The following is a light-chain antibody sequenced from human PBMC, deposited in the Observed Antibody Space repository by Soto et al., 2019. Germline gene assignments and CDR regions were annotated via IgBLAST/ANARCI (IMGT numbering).Light chain of an antibody. Sequence: DIQMTQSPPSLSASVGDRVTITCRASQSISSYLNWYQQKPGKAPKLLIYAASSLQSGVPSRFSGSGSGTDFTLTISSLQPEDFATYYCQQSYRQRTFGQGTKVDIK. J-gene: IGKJ1*01. V-gene: IGKV1-39*01. CDR1: QSISSY. CDR3: QQSYRQRT. CDR2: AAS.